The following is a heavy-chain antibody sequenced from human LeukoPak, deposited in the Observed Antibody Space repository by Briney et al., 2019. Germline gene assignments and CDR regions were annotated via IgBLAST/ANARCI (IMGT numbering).Heavy chain of an antibody. J-gene: IGHJ4*02. D-gene: IGHD2-15*01. V-gene: IGHV1-18*01. CDR3: ARVGCSGANCYSSAGY. Sequence: ASVKVSCKTSGYTFTRYGISWVRQAPGQGLEWMGWISGYNGNTKYQQKFQGRVTLTTDTSMSTADMELRSLRSDDTAVYYCARVGCSGANCYSSAGYWGQGTPVTVSS. CDR1: GYTFTRYG. CDR2: ISGYNGNT.